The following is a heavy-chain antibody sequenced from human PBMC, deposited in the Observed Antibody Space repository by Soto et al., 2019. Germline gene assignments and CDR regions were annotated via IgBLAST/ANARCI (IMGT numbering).Heavy chain of an antibody. CDR2: IDYSGRH. CDR3: ARVGGDDLGDSGGFDS. D-gene: IGHD4-17*01. J-gene: IGHJ4*02. Sequence: QVQLQEAGQGLVKYSETLSLTCTVSGGSITDYFWTWIRQPPGKGLQWIGDIDYSGRHNYTTYFNNRVTISVATSKNQFSLRLSSVTAADTAVYYCARVGGDDLGDSGGFDSWGQGTLFTVSS. V-gene: IGHV4-59*01. CDR1: GGSITDYF.